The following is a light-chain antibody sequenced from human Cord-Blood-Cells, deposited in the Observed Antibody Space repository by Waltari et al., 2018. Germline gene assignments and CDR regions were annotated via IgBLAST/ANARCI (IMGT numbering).Light chain of an antibody. CDR1: SSDVGGYNY. CDR3: ISYTSSSTWV. J-gene: IGLJ3*02. V-gene: IGLV2-14*01. Sequence: QSALTQPASVSGSPGQSITISCTGTSSDVGGYNYVSWYQQHPGNAPKLMIYDVSNRPSGVSNRFSGAKSGNTASLTSSGLQAEDEADYYCISYTSSSTWVFGGGTKLTVL. CDR2: DVS.